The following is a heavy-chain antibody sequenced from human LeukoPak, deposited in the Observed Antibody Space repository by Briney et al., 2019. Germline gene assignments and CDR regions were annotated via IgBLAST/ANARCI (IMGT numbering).Heavy chain of an antibody. Sequence: SQTLSLTCTVSGGSISGDDYYWSWLRQPPGKGLEWIGYIFYSGSTYYNPSLKSRVTISVDASKNQFSLKLTSVTAADTALYYCARDRGWTMVVTHRFFDLWGRGTLVTVSS. CDR2: IFYSGST. CDR3: ARDRGWTMVVTHRFFDL. CDR1: GGSISGDDYY. J-gene: IGHJ2*01. D-gene: IGHD4-23*01. V-gene: IGHV4-30-4*01.